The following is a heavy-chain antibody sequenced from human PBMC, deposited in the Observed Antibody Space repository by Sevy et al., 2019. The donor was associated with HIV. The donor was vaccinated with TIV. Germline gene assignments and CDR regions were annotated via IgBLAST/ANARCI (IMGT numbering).Heavy chain of an antibody. CDR3: VTPVVYSSGGYGDY. CDR2: FDPEDGEI. J-gene: IGHJ4*02. CDR1: GYTLTELS. Sequence: ASVKVSCKVSGYKVSGYTLTELSVHWVRQAPGKGLEWMGGFDPEDGEIIHAQKFQGRVTMTEDTSTDTAYMELSSLRSDDTALYYCVTPVVYSSGGYGDYWGQGTLVTVSS. D-gene: IGHD6-19*01. V-gene: IGHV1-24*01.